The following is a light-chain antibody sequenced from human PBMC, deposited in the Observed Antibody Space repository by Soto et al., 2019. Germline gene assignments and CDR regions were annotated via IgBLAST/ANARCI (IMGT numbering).Light chain of an antibody. Sequence: QSALPQPASVSGSPRQSITISCTGTSSDVGGYNYVSWYQQHPGKAPKLMIYEVSNRPSGVSTRFSGSKSGNTAALTISGLQAEDEADYYCTSYTSSSTLDVFGTGTKLTVL. V-gene: IGLV2-14*03. CDR2: EVS. J-gene: IGLJ1*01. CDR3: TSYTSSSTLDV. CDR1: SSDVGGYNY.